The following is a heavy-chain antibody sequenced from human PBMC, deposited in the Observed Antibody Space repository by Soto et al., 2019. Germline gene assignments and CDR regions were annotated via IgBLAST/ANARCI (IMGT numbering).Heavy chain of an antibody. V-gene: IGHV4-61*01. J-gene: IGHJ4*02. CDR1: GGSVSNKTYY. Sequence: LSLTCSVSGGSVSNKTYYWSWIRQPPGKRLEWIGYVYYSGTTKYNPSLRSRVTISVDLSKNQFSLRLSSVTAAGTAVYYCATALWFGTQPEIWGQGTLVTVSS. CDR2: VYYSGTT. D-gene: IGHD3-10*01. CDR3: ATALWFGTQPEI.